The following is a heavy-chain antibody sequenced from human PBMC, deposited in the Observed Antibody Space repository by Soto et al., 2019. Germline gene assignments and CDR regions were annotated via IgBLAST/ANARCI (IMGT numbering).Heavy chain of an antibody. CDR1: GYTFTSYG. Sequence: GASVKVSCKASGYTFTSYGISWVRQAPGQGLEWMGWISAYNGNTNYAQKFQGRVTITRDTSASTAYMELSSLRSEDTAVYYCARVSGYYLPDYWGQGTLVTVSS. D-gene: IGHD5-12*01. J-gene: IGHJ4*02. V-gene: IGHV1-18*01. CDR2: ISAYNGNT. CDR3: ARVSGYYLPDY.